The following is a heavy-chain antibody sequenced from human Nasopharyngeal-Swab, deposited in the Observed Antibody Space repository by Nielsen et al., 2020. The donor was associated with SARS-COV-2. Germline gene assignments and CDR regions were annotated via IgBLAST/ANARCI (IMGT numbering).Heavy chain of an antibody. J-gene: IGHJ4*02. D-gene: IGHD4-23*01. Sequence: WIRQPPGKGLEWVAVIWYDGSNKYYADSVRGRFTTPRDNSKHTLYLQMNSLRAEDTAVYFCASGRWFDYWGQGTLVTVSS. V-gene: IGHV3-33*01. CDR2: IWYDGSNK. CDR3: ASGRWFDY.